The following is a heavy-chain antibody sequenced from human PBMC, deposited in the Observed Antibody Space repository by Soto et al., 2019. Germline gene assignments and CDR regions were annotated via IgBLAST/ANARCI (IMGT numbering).Heavy chain of an antibody. CDR2: ISPDGGNQ. D-gene: IGHD6-6*01. V-gene: IGHV3-30-3*01. J-gene: IGHJ1*01. CDR3: ARENSRIAPRLFQH. Sequence: GGSLRHSCVASGFIFSDYAMHWARQAPGKGLVWVALISPDGGNQYYSESAKGRFTISRDNSKNTLYLQMNDLRPDDTALYYCARENSRIAPRLFQHWGHGSLVTVSS. CDR1: GFIFSDYA.